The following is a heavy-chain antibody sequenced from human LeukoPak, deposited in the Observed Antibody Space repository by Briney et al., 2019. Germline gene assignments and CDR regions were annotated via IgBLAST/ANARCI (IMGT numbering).Heavy chain of an antibody. Sequence: TGGSLRLSCAASGFTFSSYGMSWVRQAPGKGLEWVSAISGSGGSTYYADSVKGRFTISRDNSKNTLYLQMNSLRAEDTAVYYCAKGGPTTVMDWMDAFDIWGQGTMVTVSS. J-gene: IGHJ3*02. CDR1: GFTFSSYG. D-gene: IGHD4-17*01. CDR2: ISGSGGST. CDR3: AKGGPTTVMDWMDAFDI. V-gene: IGHV3-23*01.